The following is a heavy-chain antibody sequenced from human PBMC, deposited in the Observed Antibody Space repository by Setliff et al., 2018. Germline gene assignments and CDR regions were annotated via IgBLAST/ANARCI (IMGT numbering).Heavy chain of an antibody. CDR2: INGDGSVA. Sequence: PGGSLRLSCAASGFAFNTYWMHWVRQVPGKGLVWVARINGDGSVANYADAVKGRFTISRDNAKNSLYLQMNSLRAEDTAVYYCARDSPVVVPAAIPGKSPYNWFDPWGQGTLVTVSS. CDR3: ARDSPVVVPAAIPGKSPYNWFDP. D-gene: IGHD2-2*02. CDR1: GFAFNTYW. V-gene: IGHV3-74*01. J-gene: IGHJ5*02.